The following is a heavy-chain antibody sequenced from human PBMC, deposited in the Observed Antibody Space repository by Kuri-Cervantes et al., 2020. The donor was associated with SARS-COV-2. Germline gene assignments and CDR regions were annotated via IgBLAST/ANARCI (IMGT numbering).Heavy chain of an antibody. V-gene: IGHV3-9*01. Sequence: SLKISCAASGFTFDDYAMHWVRQAPGKGLEWVSGISWNSGSIGYADSVKGRFTISRDNAKNSLYLQMNSLRAEDTAVYYCAKDPVYYYYYMDVWGKGTTVTVSS. J-gene: IGHJ6*03. CDR3: AKDPVYYYYYMDV. CDR2: ISWNSGSI. CDR1: GFTFDDYA.